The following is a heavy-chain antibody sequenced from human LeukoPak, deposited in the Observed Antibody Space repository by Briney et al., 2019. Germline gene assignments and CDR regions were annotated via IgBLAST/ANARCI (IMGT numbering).Heavy chain of an antibody. CDR2: IYYSGST. D-gene: IGHD6-19*01. J-gene: IGHJ4*02. Sequence: PSETLSLTCTVSRGSITTYYWSWIRQPPGKGLEWLGYIYYSGSTDYNPSLKSRISMSVDTSKNQFFLNLNSVTAADTAFYYCASLVIHTSRGWHLDSWGQGTLVTVSS. CDR1: RGSITTYY. CDR3: ASLVIHTSRGWHLDS. V-gene: IGHV4-59*03.